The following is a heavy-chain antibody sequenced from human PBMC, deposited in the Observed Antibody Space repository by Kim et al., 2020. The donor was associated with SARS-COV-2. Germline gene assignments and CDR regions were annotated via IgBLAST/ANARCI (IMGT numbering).Heavy chain of an antibody. V-gene: IGHV1-18*01. CDR3: ARDGYYDFWSGYNNWFDP. J-gene: IGHJ5*02. D-gene: IGHD3-3*01. CDR1: GYTFTSYG. Sequence: ASVKVSCKASGYTFTSYGISWVRQAPGQGLEWMGWISAYNGNTNYAQKLQGRVTMTTDTSTSTAYMELRSLRSDDTAVYYCARDGYYDFWSGYNNWFDPWGQGTLVTVSS. CDR2: ISAYNGNT.